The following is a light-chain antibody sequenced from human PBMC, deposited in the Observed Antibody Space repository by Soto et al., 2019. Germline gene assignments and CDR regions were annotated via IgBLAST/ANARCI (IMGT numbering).Light chain of an antibody. CDR2: ESN. Sequence: QSVMTQPPSESSASGQKVTISCSGSSSNIGKNYVSWYQQVPGTAPKLLIYESNKRPSGIPDRFSGSKSGTSATLGIPGLQTGDEGDYYCGTWDTSLTTVVFGGGTKVTVL. V-gene: IGLV1-51*02. CDR3: GTWDTSLTTVV. J-gene: IGLJ2*01. CDR1: SSNIGKNY.